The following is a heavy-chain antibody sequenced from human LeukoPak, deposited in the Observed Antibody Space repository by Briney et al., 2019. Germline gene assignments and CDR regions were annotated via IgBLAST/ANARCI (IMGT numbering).Heavy chain of an antibody. J-gene: IGHJ4*02. V-gene: IGHV3-30*01. CDR1: GFTFSAYA. CDR2: VSYDGSNK. D-gene: IGHD6-19*01. CDR3: ARDQGLRLVPIYCFDC. Sequence: PGGSLRLSCAASGFTFSAYAMHWVRQAPGKGLEWVALVSYDGSNKYYADSVKGRFTISRDDSKNTLYLQMNSLRAEDTAVYYCARDQGLRLVPIYCFDCWGQGTLVTVSS.